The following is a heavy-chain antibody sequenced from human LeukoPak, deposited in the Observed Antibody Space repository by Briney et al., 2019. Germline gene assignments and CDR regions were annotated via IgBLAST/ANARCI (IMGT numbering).Heavy chain of an antibody. D-gene: IGHD2-21*02. J-gene: IGHJ4*02. Sequence: TGGSLRLSCAASGFTFSSYWMHWVRHAPGKGLVWVSRINSDGSSTSYADSVKGRFTISRDNAKNTLYLQMNSLRAEDTAVYYCARASRTAPVGYWGQGTLVTVSS. V-gene: IGHV3-74*01. CDR3: ARASRTAPVGY. CDR2: INSDGSST. CDR1: GFTFSSYW.